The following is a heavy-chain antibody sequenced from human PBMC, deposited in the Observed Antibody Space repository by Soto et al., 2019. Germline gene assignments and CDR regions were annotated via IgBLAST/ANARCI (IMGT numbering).Heavy chain of an antibody. CDR1: GFTFSSYA. Sequence: GGSLRLSCAASGFTFSSYATHWVRQAPGKGLEWVAAISYDGSNKYYADSVKGRFTISRDNSKNTLYLQMNSLRAEDTAVYYCARVGEDTAMVTFMDVWGQGTTVTVSS. D-gene: IGHD5-18*01. CDR3: ARVGEDTAMVTFMDV. J-gene: IGHJ6*02. CDR2: ISYDGSNK. V-gene: IGHV3-30-3*01.